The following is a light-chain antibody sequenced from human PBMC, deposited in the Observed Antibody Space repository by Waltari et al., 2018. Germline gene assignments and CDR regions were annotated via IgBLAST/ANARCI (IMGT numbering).Light chain of an antibody. J-gene: IGKJ2*01. V-gene: IGKV3-15*01. CDR3: QQYYDGRT. CDR2: HAS. CDR1: QSTSIY. Sequence: TQSPATLSVSLGERVTLTCRASQSTSIYLAWFQQKPGQAPRLLIYHASTRATGIPARLSGSGSGTEFTLTISSLQSEDFAVYYCQQYYDGRTFGQGTKLEIK.